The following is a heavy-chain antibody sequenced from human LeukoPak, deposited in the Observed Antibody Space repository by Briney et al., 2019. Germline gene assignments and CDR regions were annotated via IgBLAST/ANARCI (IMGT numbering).Heavy chain of an antibody. CDR2: INSDGSST. Sequence: GGSLRLSCAASGFTFSSYWMHWVRQAPGKGLVWVSRINSDGSSTSYADSVKGRFTISRDNSKNTLYLQMNSLRAEDTAVYYCARVPTRPLDAFDIWGQGTMVTVSS. CDR3: ARVPTRPLDAFDI. CDR1: GFTFSSYW. J-gene: IGHJ3*02. V-gene: IGHV3-74*01.